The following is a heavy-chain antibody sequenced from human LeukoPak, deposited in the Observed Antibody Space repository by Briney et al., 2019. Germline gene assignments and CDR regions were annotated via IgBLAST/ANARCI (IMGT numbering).Heavy chain of an antibody. J-gene: IGHJ4*02. CDR2: IYYSGST. D-gene: IGHD2-8*01. CDR1: GGSISSYY. Sequence: SETLSLTCTVSGGSISSYYWSWIRQPPGKGLEWIGYIYYSGSTNYNPSPKSRVTISVDTSKNQFSLKLSSMTAADTAAYYCAREIKGANGVPDYWGQGTLVTVSS. V-gene: IGHV4-59*01. CDR3: AREIKGANGVPDY.